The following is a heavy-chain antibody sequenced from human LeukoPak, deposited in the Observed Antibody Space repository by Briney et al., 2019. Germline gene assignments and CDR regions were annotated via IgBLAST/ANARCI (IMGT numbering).Heavy chain of an antibody. D-gene: IGHD6-19*01. J-gene: IGHJ4*02. V-gene: IGHV3-74*01. CDR2: INSDGSST. CDR1: GFTFSSYW. Sequence: GSLRLSCAVSGFTFSSYWMHWVRQAPGKGLVWVSGINSDGSSTSYAASVKGRFTISRDNAKNTLYLQMNSLRAEDTAVYYCVREWAVAGTGFDYWGQGTLVTVSS. CDR3: VREWAVAGTGFDY.